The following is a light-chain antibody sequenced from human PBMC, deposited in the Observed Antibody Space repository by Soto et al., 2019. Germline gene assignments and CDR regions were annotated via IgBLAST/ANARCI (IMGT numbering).Light chain of an antibody. CDR1: SSGVGSYNL. CDR2: EGS. CDR3: CSYAGSSTYV. V-gene: IGLV2-23*01. J-gene: IGLJ1*01. Sequence: QSVLTQPASVSWSPGQSITISCTGTSSGVGSYNLVSWYQQHPGKAPKLMIYEGSKRPSGVSNRFSGSKSGNTASLTISGLQAEDEADYYCCSYAGSSTYVFGTGTKVTVL.